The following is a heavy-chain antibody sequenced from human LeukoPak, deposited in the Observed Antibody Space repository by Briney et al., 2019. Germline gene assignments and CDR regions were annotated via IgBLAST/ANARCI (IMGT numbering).Heavy chain of an antibody. CDR1: GGSISNSNW. D-gene: IGHD2-8*01. CDR2: IYHSGST. J-gene: IGHJ6*03. CDR3: ARNGDYCIDV. V-gene: IGHV4-4*02. Sequence: SETLSLTCAVSGGSISNSNWWTWVRQPPGKGLEWIGEIYHSGSTNYNPSLKSRVTMSVDKPKNQFSLKLSSVTAADTAVYYCARNGDYCIDVWGKGTTVTVS.